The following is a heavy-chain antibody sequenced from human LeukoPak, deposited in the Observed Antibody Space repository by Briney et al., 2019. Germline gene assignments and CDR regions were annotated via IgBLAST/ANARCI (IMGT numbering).Heavy chain of an antibody. J-gene: IGHJ3*02. D-gene: IGHD3-22*01. V-gene: IGHV4-61*05. CDR2: IYYSGST. CDR3: ARWGSGYPPPGAFDI. Sequence: NPSETLSLTCTVSGGSISSSSYYWSWIRQPPGKGLEWIGYIYYSGSTNYNPSLKSRVTISVDTSKNQFSLKLSSVTAADTAVYYCARWGSGYPPPGAFDIWGQGTMVTVSS. CDR1: GGSISSSSYY.